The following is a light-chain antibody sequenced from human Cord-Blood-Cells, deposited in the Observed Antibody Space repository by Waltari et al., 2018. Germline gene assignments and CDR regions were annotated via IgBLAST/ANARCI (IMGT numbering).Light chain of an antibody. J-gene: IGKJ1*01. CDR2: DAA. Sequence: EIVLTQSPATLSLSPGERATISCRASQGVSSYLALYQQKPGQAPRLLIYDAANRATGIPARFSGSGSGTDFTLTISSLEPEDFAVYYCQQRSNWSWTFGQGTKVEIK. CDR1: QGVSSY. CDR3: QQRSNWSWT. V-gene: IGKV3-11*01.